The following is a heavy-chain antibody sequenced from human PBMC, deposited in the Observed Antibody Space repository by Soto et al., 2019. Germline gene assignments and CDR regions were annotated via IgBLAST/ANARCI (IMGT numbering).Heavy chain of an antibody. CDR1: GYTFTSYD. CDR3: ARGINYYASGDDAFDI. J-gene: IGHJ3*02. V-gene: IGHV1-8*01. Sequence: QVQLVQSGAEVKKPGASVKVSCKASGYTFTSYDINWVRQATGQGLEWMGWMNPNSGNTGYAQKFQGRGTMTRNTSVSTAYRELSSLSSEDTAVYYCARGINYYASGDDAFDIWGQGTMVTVSS. CDR2: MNPNSGNT. D-gene: IGHD3-10*01.